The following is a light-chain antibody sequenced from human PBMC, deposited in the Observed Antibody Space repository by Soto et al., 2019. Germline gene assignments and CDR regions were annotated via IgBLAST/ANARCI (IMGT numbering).Light chain of an antibody. CDR3: SSYTSSSIL. CDR1: SSDVGGYPL. J-gene: IGLJ1*01. CDR2: DVS. V-gene: IGLV2-14*03. Sequence: QSALTQPASESGSPGQSITISCTGTSSDVGGYPLVSWYQEYPGKAPKLMIYDVSNRPSGVSNRFSGSKSGNTASLTISGLQAEDEADYYCSSYTSSSILFGTGTKLTVL.